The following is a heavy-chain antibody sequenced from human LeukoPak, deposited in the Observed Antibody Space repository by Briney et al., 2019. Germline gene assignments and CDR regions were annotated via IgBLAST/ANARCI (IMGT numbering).Heavy chain of an antibody. V-gene: IGHV3-30*04. D-gene: IGHD2-2*01. CDR3: ARDIDPTGLVPAAMPGY. CDR1: GFTFSSYA. J-gene: IGHJ4*02. Sequence: GRSLRLSCAASGFTFSSYAMHWVRQAPGKGLEWVAVISYDGSNKYYADSVKGRFTISRDNSKNTLYLQMNSLIAEDTAVYYCARDIDPTGLVPAAMPGYWGQGTLVTVSS. CDR2: ISYDGSNK.